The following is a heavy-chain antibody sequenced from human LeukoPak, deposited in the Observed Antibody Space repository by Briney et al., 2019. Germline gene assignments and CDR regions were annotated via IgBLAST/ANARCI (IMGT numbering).Heavy chain of an antibody. D-gene: IGHD6-13*01. J-gene: IGHJ3*02. CDR1: VGSISSYY. CDR2: IYYSGST. V-gene: IGHV4-59*01. CDR3: ARGGQLADAFDI. Sequence: SETLSLTCTVSVGSISSYYWSWIRQPPGKGLEWIGDIYYSGSTNYNPSLKSRVTISVDTSKNQFSLRLSSVTAADTAVYYCARGGQLADAFDIWGQGTMVTVSS.